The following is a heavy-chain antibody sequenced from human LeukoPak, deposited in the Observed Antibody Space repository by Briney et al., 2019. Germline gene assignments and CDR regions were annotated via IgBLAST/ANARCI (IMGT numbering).Heavy chain of an antibody. D-gene: IGHD6-19*01. V-gene: IGHV1-3*01. CDR1: GYTFTSYA. CDR3: ARDRRWNSGWSDKDY. CDR2: INAGNGNT. J-gene: IGHJ4*02. Sequence: ASVKVSCKASGYTFTSYAMHRVRQAPGQRLEWMGWINAGNGNTKYSQKFQGRVTITRDTSASTAYMELSSLRSEDTAVYYCARDRRWNSGWSDKDYWGQGTLVTVSS.